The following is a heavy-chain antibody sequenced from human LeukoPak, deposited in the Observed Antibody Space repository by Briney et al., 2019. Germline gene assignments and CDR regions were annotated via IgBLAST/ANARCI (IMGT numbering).Heavy chain of an antibody. CDR3: ARDRVRIVATIWNWFDP. J-gene: IGHJ5*02. CDR2: INPNSGGT. V-gene: IGHV1-2*06. Sequence: ASVKVSCKASGYTFTGYYMHWVRQAPGQGLEWIGRINPNSGGTNYAQKFQGRVTMTRDTFISTAYMELSRLRSDDTAVYYCARDRVRIVATIWNWFDPWGQGTLVTVSS. D-gene: IGHD5-12*01. CDR1: GYTFTGYY.